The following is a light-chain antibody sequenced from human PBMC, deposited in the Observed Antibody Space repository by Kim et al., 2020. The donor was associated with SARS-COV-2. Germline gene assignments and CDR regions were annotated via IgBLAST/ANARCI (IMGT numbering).Light chain of an antibody. CDR1: SGDVVGYNY. CDR2: DVS. V-gene: IGLV2-11*01. J-gene: IGLJ3*02. Sequence: QAATISCNGTSGDVVGYNYVSWCQQHPGKPPNLMIYDVSKRPSGVPDRFSGSKSGNTASLTISGLQAEDEADYYCCSYAGSYTRVFGGGTQLTVL. CDR3: CSYAGSYTRV.